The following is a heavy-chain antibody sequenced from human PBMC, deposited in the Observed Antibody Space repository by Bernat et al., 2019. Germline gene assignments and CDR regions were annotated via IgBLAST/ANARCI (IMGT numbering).Heavy chain of an antibody. CDR2: INSDGSST. CDR3: ARAQHRPDDAFDI. V-gene: IGHV3-74*01. Sequence: EEQLVESGGGLVQPGGSLRLSCAASGFTFSSYWMHWVRQAPGKGPVWVSLINSDGSSTSYTDSVKGRFTISRDNAKNTLYLHMNSLRAEDTAVYSCARAQHRPDDAFDIWGQGTLVTVSS. D-gene: IGHD1-14*01. CDR1: GFTFSSYW. J-gene: IGHJ3*02.